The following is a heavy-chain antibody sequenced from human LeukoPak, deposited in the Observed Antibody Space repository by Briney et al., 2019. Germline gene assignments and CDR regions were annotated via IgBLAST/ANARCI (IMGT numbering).Heavy chain of an antibody. CDR3: ATDSFSFGDLNPGP. CDR1: GFTFRSYW. CDR2: IIQDGSEK. V-gene: IGHV3-7*01. D-gene: IGHD3-16*01. Sequence: PGGSLRLSCAASGFTFRSYWMSWVRQAPGKGLEWVANIIQDGSEKYYVDSVRGRFTISRDNAKSSLYLQMTNLRAEDTAVYYCATDSFSFGDLNPGPWGQGTLVTVSS. J-gene: IGHJ5*02.